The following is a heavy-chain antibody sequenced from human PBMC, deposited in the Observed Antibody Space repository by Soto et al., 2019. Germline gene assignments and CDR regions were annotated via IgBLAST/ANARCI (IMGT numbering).Heavy chain of an antibody. CDR2: IYYSGST. CDR3: AREQTANDYGMDV. J-gene: IGHJ6*02. D-gene: IGHD1-1*01. V-gene: IGHV4-31*03. CDR1: GGSISSGGYY. Sequence: SETMSLTCTVSGGSISSGGYYWSWIRQHPGKGLEWIGYIYYSGSTYYNPSLKSRVTISVDTSKNQFSLKLSSVTAADTAVYYCAREQTANDYGMDVWGQGTTVTV.